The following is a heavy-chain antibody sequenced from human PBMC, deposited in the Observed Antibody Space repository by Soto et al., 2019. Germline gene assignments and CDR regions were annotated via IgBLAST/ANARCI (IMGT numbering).Heavy chain of an antibody. Sequence: GGSLRLSCAASGFTFSSYAMHWVRQAPGKGLEWVAVISYDGSNKYYADSVKGRFTISRDNSKNTLYLQMNSLRAEDTAVYYCASPVVVPPASYYYYGMDVWGQGTTVTVSS. CDR2: ISYDGSNK. V-gene: IGHV3-30-3*01. CDR1: GFTFSSYA. D-gene: IGHD2-2*01. J-gene: IGHJ6*02. CDR3: ASPVVVPPASYYYYGMDV.